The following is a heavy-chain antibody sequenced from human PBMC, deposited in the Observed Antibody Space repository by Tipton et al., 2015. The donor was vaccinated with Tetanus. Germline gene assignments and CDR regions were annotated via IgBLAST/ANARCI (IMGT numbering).Heavy chain of an antibody. Sequence: TLSLACTVSGDSISRGGYFWNWIRQRPGKGPEWIGYIYYSGSTYYNPSLKSRVSMSVDTSKNQFSLKLTSVTAADTAVYYCARGGVRGVIMAHFFDYWGQGALVTVSS. CDR2: IYYSGST. V-gene: IGHV4-31*03. D-gene: IGHD3-10*01. CDR3: ARGGVRGVIMAHFFDY. J-gene: IGHJ4*02. CDR1: GDSISRGGYF.